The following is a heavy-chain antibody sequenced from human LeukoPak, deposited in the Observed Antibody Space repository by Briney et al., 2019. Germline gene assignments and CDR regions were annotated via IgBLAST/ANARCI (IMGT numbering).Heavy chain of an antibody. D-gene: IGHD3-3*01. CDR2: ISSSSSYT. CDR3: AREVDFWSGPLD. J-gene: IGHJ4*02. Sequence: PGGSLRLSCAASGFTFSDYYMSWIRQAPGKGLEWVSYISSSSSYTNYADPVKGRFTISRDNAKNSLYLQMNSLRAEDTAVYYCAREVDFWSGPLDWGQGTLVTVSS. CDR1: GFTFSDYY. V-gene: IGHV3-11*06.